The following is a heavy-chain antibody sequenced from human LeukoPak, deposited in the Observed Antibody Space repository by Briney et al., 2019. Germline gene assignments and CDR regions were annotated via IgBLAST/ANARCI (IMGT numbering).Heavy chain of an antibody. CDR2: ISYDGSNK. J-gene: IGHJ2*01. V-gene: IGHV3-30*18. Sequence: GGSLRLSCAASGFTFSSYGMHWVRQAPGKGLEWVAVISYDGSNKYYAGSVKGRFTISRDNSKYTLYLQMNSLRAEDTAVYYCAKVLAPYGDYGYWYFDLWGRGTLVTVSS. CDR1: GFTFSSYG. CDR3: AKVLAPYGDYGYWYFDL. D-gene: IGHD4-17*01.